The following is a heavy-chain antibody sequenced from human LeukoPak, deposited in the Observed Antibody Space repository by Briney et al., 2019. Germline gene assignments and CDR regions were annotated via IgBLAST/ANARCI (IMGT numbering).Heavy chain of an antibody. V-gene: IGHV4-39*07. Sequence: PSETLSLTCTVSGGSISSSYSYWGWIRQPPGKGLEWIGSIYYSGSTYYNPSLKSRVTISVDTSKNQFSLKLSSVTAADTAVYYCARVVVTVAYYFDYWGQGTLVTVSS. J-gene: IGHJ4*02. CDR1: GGSISSSYSY. CDR2: IYYSGST. D-gene: IGHD2-15*01. CDR3: ARVVVTVAYYFDY.